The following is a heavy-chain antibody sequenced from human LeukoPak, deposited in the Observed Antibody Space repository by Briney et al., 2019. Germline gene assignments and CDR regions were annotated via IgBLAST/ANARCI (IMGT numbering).Heavy chain of an antibody. CDR3: ARDQYDTWSRRGNFDS. J-gene: IGHJ4*02. Sequence: GGSLRLSCVASGFTFGKYWMSWVRQAPGKGLEWVANIKLDGSEKNYVDSVKGRFTISRDNTKNSLYLQMNSLRVEGTAVFYCARDQYDTWSRRGNFDSWGQGTLVTVSS. D-gene: IGHD3-3*01. CDR2: IKLDGSEK. CDR1: GFTFGKYW. V-gene: IGHV3-7*03.